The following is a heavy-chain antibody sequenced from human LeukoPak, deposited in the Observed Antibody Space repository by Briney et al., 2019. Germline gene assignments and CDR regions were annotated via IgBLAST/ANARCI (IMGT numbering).Heavy chain of an antibody. J-gene: IGHJ4*02. CDR1: GGSFSGYY. CDR3: ASGGGATARGLDY. V-gene: IGHV4-34*01. CDR2: INHSGST. D-gene: IGHD1-26*01. Sequence: SETLSLTCAVYGGSFSGYYWSWIRQPPGKGLEWIGEINHSGSTNYNPSLKSRVTVSVDKSKNQFSLKLSSVTAADTAVYYCASGGGATARGLDYWGQGTLVTVSS.